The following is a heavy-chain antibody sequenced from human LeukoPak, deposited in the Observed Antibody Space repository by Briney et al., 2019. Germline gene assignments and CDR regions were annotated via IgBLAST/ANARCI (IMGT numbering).Heavy chain of an antibody. CDR3: ARQPEWDFWSGYGPDY. Sequence: GESLKISCKGSGYSFTSYWIGWVRQMPGKGLEWMGIIYPGDSDTRYSPSFQGQVTISADKSISTAYLQWSSLKASDTAMYYCARQPEWDFWSGYGPDYWGQGTLVTVSS. CDR1: GYSFTSYW. J-gene: IGHJ4*02. D-gene: IGHD3-3*01. CDR2: IYPGDSDT. V-gene: IGHV5-51*01.